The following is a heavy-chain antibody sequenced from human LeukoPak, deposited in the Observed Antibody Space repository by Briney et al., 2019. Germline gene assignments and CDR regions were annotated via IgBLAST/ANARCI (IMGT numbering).Heavy chain of an antibody. CDR1: GGSISSGSYY. CDR2: IYTSGST. V-gene: IGHV4-61*02. J-gene: IGHJ5*02. D-gene: IGHD6-6*01. CDR3: ARGQGAARYNWFDP. Sequence: SETLSLTCTVSGGSISSGSYYWSWIRQPAGKGLEWIGRIYTSGSTNYNPSLKSRVTISVDTSENQFSLKLSSVTAADTAVYYCARGQGAARYNWFDPWGQGTLVTVSS.